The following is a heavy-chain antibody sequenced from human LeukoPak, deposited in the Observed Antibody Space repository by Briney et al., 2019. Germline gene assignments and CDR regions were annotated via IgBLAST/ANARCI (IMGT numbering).Heavy chain of an antibody. CDR3: ARRSGIAVAGAFDY. J-gene: IGHJ4*02. Sequence: PGGSLRLSCAASAFTFTSYGLHWVRQAPGKGLEWVSFIRYDGSNKYYADSVKGRFIISRDNSKNTLYLQMNNLRVEDTAVYYCARRSGIAVAGAFDYWGQGTLVTVSS. V-gene: IGHV3-30*02. D-gene: IGHD6-19*01. CDR1: AFTFTSYG. CDR2: IRYDGSNK.